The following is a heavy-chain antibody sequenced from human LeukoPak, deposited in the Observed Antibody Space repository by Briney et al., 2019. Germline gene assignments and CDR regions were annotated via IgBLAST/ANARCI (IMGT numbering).Heavy chain of an antibody. CDR2: IGGSGGST. J-gene: IGHJ4*02. CDR3: AKRDGYNFGGWAFDY. V-gene: IGHV3-23*01. D-gene: IGHD5-24*01. CDR1: GFTFSSYS. Sequence: PGGSLRLSCAASGFTFSSYSMNWVRQAPGKGLEWVSAIGGSGGSTYYADSVKGRFTISRDNSKNTLYLQMNSLRAEDTAVYYCAKRDGYNFGGWAFDYWGQGTLVTVSS.